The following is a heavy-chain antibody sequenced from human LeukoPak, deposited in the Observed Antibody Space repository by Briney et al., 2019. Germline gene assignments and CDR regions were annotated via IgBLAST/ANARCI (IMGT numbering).Heavy chain of an antibody. CDR1: GFTFSSYA. J-gene: IGHJ4*02. Sequence: PGGSLRLSCAASGFTFSSYAMSWVRQAPGKGLEWVSAISGSGGSTYYANSVKGRFTISRDNSKNTLYLQMNSLRAEDTAVYYCARSYGYYGSGINAGFDYWGQGTLVTVSS. CDR3: ARSYGYYGSGINAGFDY. V-gene: IGHV3-23*01. D-gene: IGHD3-10*01. CDR2: ISGSGGST.